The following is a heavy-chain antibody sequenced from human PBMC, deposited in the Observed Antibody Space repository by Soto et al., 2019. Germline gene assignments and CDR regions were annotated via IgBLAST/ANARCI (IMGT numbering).Heavy chain of an antibody. CDR3: ARHARRGNDFWSGYHIGAPDY. J-gene: IGHJ4*02. CDR1: GGSISSSSYY. Sequence: PSETLSLTCTVSGGSISSSSYYWGWIRQPPGKGLEWIGSIYYSGSTYYNPSLKSRVTISVDTSKNQFSLKLSSVTAADTAVYYCARHARRGNDFWSGYHIGAPDYWGQGTLVTVSS. V-gene: IGHV4-39*01. D-gene: IGHD3-3*01. CDR2: IYYSGST.